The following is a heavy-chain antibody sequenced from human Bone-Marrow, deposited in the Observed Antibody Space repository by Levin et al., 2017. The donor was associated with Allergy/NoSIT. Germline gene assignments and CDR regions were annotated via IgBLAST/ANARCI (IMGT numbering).Heavy chain of an antibody. V-gene: IGHV3-48*03. CDR2: ISGSGETM. D-gene: IGHD6-13*01. J-gene: IGHJ4*02. Sequence: HPGGSLRLSCAASGFSFNSYEMNWVRQAPGKGLEWVSYISGSGETMYYADSVKGRFTISRDNAKNSLYLQMNSLRAEDTAIYYCARIGQQLHDYWGQGTLVTVSS. CDR1: GFSFNSYE. CDR3: ARIGQQLHDY.